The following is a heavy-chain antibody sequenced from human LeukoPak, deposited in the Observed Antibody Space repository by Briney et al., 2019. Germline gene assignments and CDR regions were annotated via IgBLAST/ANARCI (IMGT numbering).Heavy chain of an antibody. CDR3: ARRASLCCRFDS. J-gene: IGHJ4*02. V-gene: IGHV4-39*01. Sequence: PSETLSLTCTVSGDSISSSDYYWGWIRQPPGKGLEWIGSIYYSGSTYYNPSLKSRANISVDTPNNNQSSLTLSSVPATDTAVYYCARRASLCCRFDSWGQGTLVTVSS. CDR1: GDSISSSDYY. D-gene: IGHD2-15*01. CDR2: IYYSGST.